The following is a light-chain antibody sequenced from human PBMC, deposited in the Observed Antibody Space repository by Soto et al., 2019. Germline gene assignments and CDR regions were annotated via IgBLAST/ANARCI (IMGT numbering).Light chain of an antibody. CDR2: AAS. CDR3: QQHYSYPLT. Sequence: AIALIEAPCAISACPGGRVTLTCRASQGISSHLAWNQQKPGKAPKLLIYAASTLQSGVPSRFSGSGSGTDFTLTISCLQSEDFATYYCQQHYSYPLTFGGGTTVDI. J-gene: IGKJ4*01. CDR1: QGISSH. V-gene: IGKV1-8*01.